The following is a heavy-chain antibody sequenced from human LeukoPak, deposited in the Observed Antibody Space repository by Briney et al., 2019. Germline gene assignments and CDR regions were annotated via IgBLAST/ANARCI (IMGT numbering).Heavy chain of an antibody. J-gene: IGHJ4*02. CDR2: IWYDGSNK. CDR3: ARDRGYCSGGSCYSEIPDY. Sequence: PGRSLRLSCAAFGFTFRSYGMHWVRQAPGKGLEWVAVIWYDGSNKYYADSVKGRFTISRDNSKNTLYLQMNSLRAEDTSVYYCARDRGYCSGGSCYSEIPDYWGQGTLVTVSS. CDR1: GFTFRSYG. V-gene: IGHV3-33*01. D-gene: IGHD2-15*01.